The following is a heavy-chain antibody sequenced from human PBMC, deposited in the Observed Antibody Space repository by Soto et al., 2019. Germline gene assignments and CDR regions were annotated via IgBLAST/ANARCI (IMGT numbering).Heavy chain of an antibody. CDR3: TTDDALWFGELSQDY. Sequence: GGSLRLSCAASGFTFSNAWMNWVRQAPGKGLEWVGRIKSKTDGGTTDYAAPVKGRFTISRDDSKNTLYLQMNSLKTEDTAVYYYTTDDALWFGELSQDYWGQGTLVTVSS. D-gene: IGHD3-10*01. CDR1: GFTFSNAW. CDR2: IKSKTDGGTT. J-gene: IGHJ4*02. V-gene: IGHV3-15*07.